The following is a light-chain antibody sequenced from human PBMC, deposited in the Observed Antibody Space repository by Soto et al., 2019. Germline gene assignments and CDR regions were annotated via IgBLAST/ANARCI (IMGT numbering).Light chain of an antibody. CDR1: QSVSSSY. J-gene: IGKJ5*01. CDR2: GAS. CDR3: QQRSNWPIT. V-gene: IGKV3D-20*02. Sequence: EIMLTQSPGTLSLSPGERATLSFRASQSVSSSYLAWYQQKPGQAPRLLIYGASSRATGIPDRFSGSGSGTDFTLTISSLEPEDFAVYYCQQRSNWPITFGQGTRLEN.